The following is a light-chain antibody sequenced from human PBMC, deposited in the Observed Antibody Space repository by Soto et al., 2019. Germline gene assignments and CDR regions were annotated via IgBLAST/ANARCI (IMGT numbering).Light chain of an antibody. CDR1: QSVSNNY. J-gene: IGKJ2*01. Sequence: EVVLTQSPGTLSLSPGERATLSCRASQSVSNNYLAWYQQKPGQSPKLLIFGSSDRATGIPDRFSGSESGTAFTLTISSLEPEDFAVYYCQQYGSSTPYTFGQGTKLEIK. CDR2: GSS. V-gene: IGKV3-20*01. CDR3: QQYGSSTPYT.